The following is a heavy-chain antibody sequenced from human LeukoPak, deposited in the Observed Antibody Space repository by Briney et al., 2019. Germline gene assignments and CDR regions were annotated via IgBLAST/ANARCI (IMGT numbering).Heavy chain of an antibody. CDR1: GFTFSTYW. Sequence: PGGSLRLSCAASGFTFSTYWMSWVRQAPGKGLEWVANIKQDGNEKYCVDSVKGRFTISRDNAKNSLYLQMNSLRAEDTAVYYCASGLELDYWGQGTLVTVSS. J-gene: IGHJ4*02. CDR2: IKQDGNEK. CDR3: ASGLELDY. V-gene: IGHV3-7*03.